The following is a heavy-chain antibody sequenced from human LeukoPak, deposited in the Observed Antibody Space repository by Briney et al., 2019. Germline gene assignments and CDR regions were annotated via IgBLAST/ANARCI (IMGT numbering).Heavy chain of an antibody. D-gene: IGHD3-22*01. CDR1: GFTFSSYS. Sequence: GGSLRLSCAASGFTFSSYSMNWVRQAPGKGLEWVSSISSSSSYIYYAGSVKGRFTISRDNAKNSLYLQMNSLRAEDTAVYYCARGLDYYYDSSGYLKNWGQGTLVTVSS. J-gene: IGHJ4*02. CDR3: ARGLDYYYDSSGYLKN. CDR2: ISSSSSYI. V-gene: IGHV3-21*04.